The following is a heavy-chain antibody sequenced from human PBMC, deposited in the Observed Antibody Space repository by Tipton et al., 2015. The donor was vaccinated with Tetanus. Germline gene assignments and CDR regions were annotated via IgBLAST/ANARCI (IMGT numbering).Heavy chain of an antibody. Sequence: TLSLTCTVSGASFSSGDYYWSWIRQPPGKGLESIGYIYYSGSTYYNPSLKSRVTISVDTSKNQFSLRLTSVTAADTAVYYCASRGYSGRRQIEDYWGQGTLVTVSS. J-gene: IGHJ4*02. CDR2: IYYSGST. V-gene: IGHV4-30-4*02. CDR3: ASRGYSGRRQIEDY. CDR1: GASFSSGDYY. D-gene: IGHD5-12*01.